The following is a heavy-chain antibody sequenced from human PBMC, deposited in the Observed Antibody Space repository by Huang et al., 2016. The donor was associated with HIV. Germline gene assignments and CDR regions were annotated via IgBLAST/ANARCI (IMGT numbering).Heavy chain of an antibody. J-gene: IGHJ4*02. D-gene: IGHD6-13*01. V-gene: IGHV3-30*18. CDR2: ISYDAKTK. Sequence: QVQLVESGGGVVQPGRSLRISCAASGFTFSSYGMHWVRQDPGKGLGWVAVISYDAKTKYYADSVKGRFSISRDNSKTTVYLQLNSLRLEDTAVYYCAKGGSAAAVLDFWGQGTLVTVSS. CDR1: GFTFSSYG. CDR3: AKGGSAAAVLDF.